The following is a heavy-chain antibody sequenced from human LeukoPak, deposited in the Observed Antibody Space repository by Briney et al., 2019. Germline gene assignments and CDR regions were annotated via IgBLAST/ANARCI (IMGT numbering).Heavy chain of an antibody. CDR3: AKPTRGSGSFLIDF. Sequence: GMHWARQAPGKGLEWVAVIWNDGSDKYYADSVKGRLTISRDNSKNTLYLQMNSLRAEDTAVYYCAKPTRGSGSFLIDFWGQGTLVTVSS. D-gene: IGHD1-26*01. J-gene: IGHJ4*02. CDR2: IWNDGSDK. CDR1: G. V-gene: IGHV3-33*06.